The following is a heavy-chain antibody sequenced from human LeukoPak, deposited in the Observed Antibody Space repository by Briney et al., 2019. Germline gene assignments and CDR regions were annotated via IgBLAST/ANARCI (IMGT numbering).Heavy chain of an antibody. CDR1: GYSFTSYW. V-gene: IGHV5-51*01. Sequence: GESLKISCKGSGYSFTSYWIGWVRQMPGKGLEWMGIIYPGDSDTRYSPSFRGQVTISADKSISTAYLQWSSLKASDTAMYYCASVHSGWDSFFDYWGQGTLVTVSS. CDR3: ASVHSGWDSFFDY. J-gene: IGHJ4*02. CDR2: IYPGDSDT. D-gene: IGHD6-19*01.